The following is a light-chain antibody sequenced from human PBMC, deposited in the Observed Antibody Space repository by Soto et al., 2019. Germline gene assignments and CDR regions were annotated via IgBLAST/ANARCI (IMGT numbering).Light chain of an antibody. CDR1: QSVLYSSNSKNY. J-gene: IGKJ2*01. CDR2: WAS. CDR3: QHYFTAPYT. V-gene: IGKV4-1*01. Sequence: DIVMTQSPDSLAVSLGEGATINCKSSQSVLYSSNSKNYLAWYQQKPGQPPRLLIYWASTRESGVPDRFSGSGSGTNFPLTISSPQAEDVAVYYCQHYFTAPYTFGQGTKLEIK.